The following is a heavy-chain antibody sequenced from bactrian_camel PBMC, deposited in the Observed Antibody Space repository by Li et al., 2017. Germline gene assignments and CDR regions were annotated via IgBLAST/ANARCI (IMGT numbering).Heavy chain of an antibody. CDR3: AVAGDAAVCSELCSGGFCLHDFSH. D-gene: IGHD2*01. J-gene: IGHJ4*01. CDR1: GYGYSTYC. CDR2: IDSVDST. Sequence: HVQHVESGGGSVPAGGSLNLSCVATPGYGYSTYCMAWFRRTPGKEREAVAYIDSVDSTTYANSVKGRFAISKGSPENTLHLQMNSLKPEDTGTYFCAVAGDAAVCSELCSGGFCLHDFSHWGQGTQVTVS. V-gene: IGHV3S53*01.